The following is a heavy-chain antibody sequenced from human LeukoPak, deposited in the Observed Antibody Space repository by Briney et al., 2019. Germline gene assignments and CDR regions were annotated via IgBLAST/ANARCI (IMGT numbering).Heavy chain of an antibody. D-gene: IGHD5-24*01. Sequence: RSGGSLRLSCAASGFTFSSYWMHWVRQAPGKGLVWVSRINSDGCSTSYADSVKGRFTISRDNAKNELYLQMNSLRAEDTAVYYCARVRNGYNWEYCFDYWGQGTLVTVSS. CDR2: INSDGCST. CDR3: ARVRNGYNWEYCFDY. J-gene: IGHJ4*02. V-gene: IGHV3-74*01. CDR1: GFTFSSYW.